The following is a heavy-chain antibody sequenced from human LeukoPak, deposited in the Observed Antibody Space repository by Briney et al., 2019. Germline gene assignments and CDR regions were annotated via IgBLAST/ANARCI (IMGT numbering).Heavy chain of an antibody. CDR2: ISAYNGNT. Sequence: ASVKVSCKASGYTFTSYGISWVRQAPGQGLEWMGWISAYNGNTNYAQKLQGRVTMPTDTSTSTAYMELRSMRSDETAVYYCARDAPLVTTYYYYGMDVWGQGTTVTVSS. V-gene: IGHV1-18*01. CDR3: ARDAPLVTTYYYYGMDV. D-gene: IGHD3-9*01. J-gene: IGHJ6*02. CDR1: GYTFTSYG.